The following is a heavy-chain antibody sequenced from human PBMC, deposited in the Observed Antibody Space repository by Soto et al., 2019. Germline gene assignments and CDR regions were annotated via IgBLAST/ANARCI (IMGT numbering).Heavy chain of an antibody. Sequence: GSLRLSCAASGFTFSSYGMHWVRQAPGKGLEWVAVIWYDGSNKYYADSVKGRFTISRDNSKNTLYLQMNSLRAEDTAVYYCARALVGATPVLDYWGQGTLVTVSS. D-gene: IGHD1-26*01. CDR3: ARALVGATPVLDY. CDR1: GFTFSSYG. CDR2: IWYDGSNK. J-gene: IGHJ4*02. V-gene: IGHV3-33*01.